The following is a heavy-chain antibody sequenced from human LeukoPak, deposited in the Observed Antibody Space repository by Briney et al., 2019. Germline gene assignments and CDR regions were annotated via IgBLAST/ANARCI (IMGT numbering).Heavy chain of an antibody. D-gene: IGHD2-2*01. J-gene: IGHJ4*02. CDR2: INHGVSN. CDR3: ARGRTEDIVVVPAVMLGGYYFDY. Sequence: SETLSLTCAVYGASFSGYYWSWIRHPPGNWLGWIGEINHGVSNNYNTSRKSRVTISVDTSKNQFSLKLSSVTAADTVVYYCARGRTEDIVVVPAVMLGGYYFDYWGQGTLVTVSS. V-gene: IGHV4-34*01. CDR1: GASFSGYY.